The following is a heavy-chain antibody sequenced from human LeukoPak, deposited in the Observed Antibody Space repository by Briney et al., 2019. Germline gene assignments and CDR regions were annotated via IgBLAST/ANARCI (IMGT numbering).Heavy chain of an antibody. CDR1: GGSISSYY. V-gene: IGHV4-59*05. CDR2: IYYSGST. CDR3: ARSFMYYFDY. Sequence: SETLSLTCTVSGGSISSYYWSWIRQPPGKGLEWIGSIYYSGSTYYNPSLKSRVTISVDTSKNQFSLKLSSVTAADTAVYYCARSFMYYFDYWGQGTLVTVSS. J-gene: IGHJ4*02. D-gene: IGHD3-16*02.